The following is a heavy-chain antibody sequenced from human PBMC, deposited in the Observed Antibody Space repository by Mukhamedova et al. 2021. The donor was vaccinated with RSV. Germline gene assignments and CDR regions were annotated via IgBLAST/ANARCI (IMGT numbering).Heavy chain of an antibody. CDR2: IKSKANGGAA. D-gene: IGHD3-9*01. Sequence: VRQAPGKGLEWVGRIKSKANGGAADYAAPVNGRFTISRDDSKNTLYLQMNSLKTEDTAVYYCTTDNRYYDILTGYRTFDYWGQGT. V-gene: IGHV3-15*07. J-gene: IGHJ4*02. CDR3: TTDNRYYDILTGYRTFDY.